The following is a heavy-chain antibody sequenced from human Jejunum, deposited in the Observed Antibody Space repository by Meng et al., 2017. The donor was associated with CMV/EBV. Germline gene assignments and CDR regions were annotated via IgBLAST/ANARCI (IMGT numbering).Heavy chain of an antibody. CDR2: ITSGSRYI. CDR1: GLDFNTYP. D-gene: IGHD6-13*01. J-gene: IGHJ4*02. V-gene: IGHV3-21*01. CDR3: ATDYRRGAGPN. Sequence: LRLSCAASGLDFNTYPMNWVRQAPGKGLEWVSSITSGSRYIFYTDSVKGRFTLSRDNAKKSLYLQMNSLRAADTAVYYCATDYRRGAGPNWGQGTLVTVS.